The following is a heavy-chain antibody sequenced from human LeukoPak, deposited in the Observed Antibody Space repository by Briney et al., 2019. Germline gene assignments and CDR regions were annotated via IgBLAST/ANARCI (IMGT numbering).Heavy chain of an antibody. CDR3: ARDTPYSSSWSNYYYYYMDV. CDR2: IYYSGST. Sequence: SETLSLTCTVSGGSISSYYWSWIRQPPGEGLEWIGYIYYSGSTNYNPSLKSRVTISVDTSKNQFSMTLSSVTAADTAVYSCARDTPYSSSWSNYYYYYMDVWGKGPTVTISS. D-gene: IGHD6-13*01. J-gene: IGHJ6*03. V-gene: IGHV4-59*01. CDR1: GGSISSYY.